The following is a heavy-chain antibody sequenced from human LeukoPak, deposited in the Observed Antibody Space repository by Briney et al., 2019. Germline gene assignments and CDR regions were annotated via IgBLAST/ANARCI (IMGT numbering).Heavy chain of an antibody. CDR3: TTDGLRWELLSLPLEPFDY. CDR2: IKSKTDGGTT. D-gene: IGHD1-26*01. J-gene: IGHJ4*02. CDR1: GFTFSNAW. Sequence: KSGGSLRLSCAASGFTFSNAWMNWVRQAPGKGLEWVGRIKSKTDGGTTDYAAPVKGRFTISRDDSKNTLYLQMNSLKTEDTAVYYCTTDGLRWELLSLPLEPFDYWGQGTLVTVSS. V-gene: IGHV3-15*07.